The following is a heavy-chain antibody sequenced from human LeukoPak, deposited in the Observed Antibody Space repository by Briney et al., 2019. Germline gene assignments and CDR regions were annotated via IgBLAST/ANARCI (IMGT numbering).Heavy chain of an antibody. D-gene: IGHD3-22*01. V-gene: IGHV3-23*01. J-gene: IGHJ4*02. CDR3: AKSSYYDTSGSYREYYFDY. CDR2: ISISGDGT. CDR1: GFTFNNYA. Sequence: GGSLRLSCAGSGFTFNNYAMSWVRQTPRKGLEWVSTISISGDGTYYADPVKGRFTMSRDKSKNTVYLQMNSLRAEDTALYYCAKSSYYDTSGSYREYYFDYWGQGALVTVSS.